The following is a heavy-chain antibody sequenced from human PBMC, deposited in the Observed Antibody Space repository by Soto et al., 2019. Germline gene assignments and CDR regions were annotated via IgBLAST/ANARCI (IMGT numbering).Heavy chain of an antibody. J-gene: IGHJ6*03. V-gene: IGHV1-69*02. CDR1: GGTFSSYT. CDR2: IIPILGIA. D-gene: IGHD4-17*01. CDR3: ASLGVDYVIHYYMDV. Sequence: QVQLVQSGAEVKKPGSSVKVSCKASGGTFSSYTISWVRQAPGQGLEWMGRIIPILGIANYAQKFQGRVTITADKSTSTGYMELSSLRSEDTAVYYCASLGVDYVIHYYMDVWGKGTTVTVSS.